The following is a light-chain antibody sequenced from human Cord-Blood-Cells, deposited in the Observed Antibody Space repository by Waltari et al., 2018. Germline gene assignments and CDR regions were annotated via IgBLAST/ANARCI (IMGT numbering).Light chain of an antibody. J-gene: IGLJ2*01. V-gene: IGLV2-18*02. Sequence: QSALTQPPSVSGSPGQSVTISCTGTSSDVGRYNRVSWYQQPPGTAPQLMIYEVSNRPSGVPDRFSGSKSGNTASLTISGLQAEDEADYYCSSYTSSSTVVFGGGTKLTVL. CDR3: SSYTSSSTVV. CDR1: SSDVGRYNR. CDR2: EVS.